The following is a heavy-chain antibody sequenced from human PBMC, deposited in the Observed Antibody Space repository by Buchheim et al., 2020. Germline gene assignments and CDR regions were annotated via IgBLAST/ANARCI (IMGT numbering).Heavy chain of an antibody. D-gene: IGHD2-8*01. Sequence: QVQLQQWGAGLLKPSETLSLTCAVYGGSFSGYYWSWIRQPPGKGLEWIGEINHSGSTNYNPSLKSRVTISVDTAKNQFSLKLSSVTAADTAVYYCARGKMAPTKFDYWGQGTL. J-gene: IGHJ4*02. V-gene: IGHV4-34*01. CDR2: INHSGST. CDR1: GGSFSGYY. CDR3: ARGKMAPTKFDY.